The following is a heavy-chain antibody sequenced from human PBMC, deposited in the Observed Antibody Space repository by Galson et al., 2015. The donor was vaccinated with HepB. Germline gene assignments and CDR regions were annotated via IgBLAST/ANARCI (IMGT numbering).Heavy chain of an antibody. V-gene: IGHV3-48*01. Sequence: SLRLSCAASGLTLSSYTMSWVRQSPGRGLQWVSYISTNGATTYYADSVKGRFTVSRGNSKNTLFLEMKSLRPEDTAMYYCATGKPPITLGSTTGDFESWGQGTQVTVSS. CDR2: ISTNGATT. D-gene: IGHD2-2*01. CDR1: GLTLSSYT. J-gene: IGHJ4*02. CDR3: ATGKPPITLGSTTGDFES.